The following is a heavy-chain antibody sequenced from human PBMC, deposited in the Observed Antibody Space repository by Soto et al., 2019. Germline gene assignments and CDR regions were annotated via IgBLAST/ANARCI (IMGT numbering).Heavy chain of an antibody. CDR2: INAGNGNT. D-gene: IGHD3-16*02. V-gene: IGHV1-3*01. CDR3: ARDRYDYIWGSYRFDF. J-gene: IGHJ4*02. CDR1: GYTFTSYA. Sequence: QVQLVQSGAEVKKPGASVKVSCKASGYTFTSYAMHWVRQAPGQRLEWMGWINAGNGNTKYSQKFQGRVNMTRDTSGSTDYMELSSLRSEDTAVYYCARDRYDYIWGSYRFDFWGQGTLVTVSS.